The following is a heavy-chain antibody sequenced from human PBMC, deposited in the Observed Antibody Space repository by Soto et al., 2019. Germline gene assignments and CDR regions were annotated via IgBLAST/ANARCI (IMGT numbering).Heavy chain of an antibody. CDR2: ISYDGSNK. Sequence: GGSLRLSCAASGFTFSSYGMHWVRQAPGKGLEWVAVISYDGSNKYYADSVKGRFTISRDNSKNTLYLQMNSLRAEDTAVYYCAKAHVDTAMVGYFDYWGQGTLVTVSS. V-gene: IGHV3-30*18. D-gene: IGHD5-18*01. CDR1: GFTFSSYG. CDR3: AKAHVDTAMVGYFDY. J-gene: IGHJ4*02.